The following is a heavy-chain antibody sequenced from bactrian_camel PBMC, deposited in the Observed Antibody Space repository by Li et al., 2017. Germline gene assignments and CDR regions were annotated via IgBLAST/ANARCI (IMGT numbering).Heavy chain of an antibody. D-gene: IGHD5*01. J-gene: IGHJ6*01. CDR3: AASVCGGGWTAIAVGHFGY. Sequence: HVQLVESGGGSVQTGGSLRLTCVASGNIYSDLCWGWFRQAPGKEREGVAAIYTDGATNYADSVKGRFVISRGAKNTVYLQMNSLKSEDTAMYICAASVCGGGWTAIAVGHFGYWGRGTQVTVS. CDR1: GNIYSDLC. V-gene: IGHV3S53*01. CDR2: IYTDGAT.